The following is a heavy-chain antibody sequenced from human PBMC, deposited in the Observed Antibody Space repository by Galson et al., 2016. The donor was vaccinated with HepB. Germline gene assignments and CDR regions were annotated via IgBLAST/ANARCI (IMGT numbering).Heavy chain of an antibody. D-gene: IGHD6-13*01. Sequence: SVKVSCKASGYTFTSYVLSWVRQAPGQGLEWMGWINTSKGNTHYPQKFQDRVTLTIDTSTSTAYMALRSLSSDDTAVYYCATRLAAGSPYYFDYWGQGTLVTVSS. J-gene: IGHJ4*02. CDR2: INTSKGNT. CDR1: GYTFTSYV. V-gene: IGHV1-18*01. CDR3: ATRLAAGSPYYFDY.